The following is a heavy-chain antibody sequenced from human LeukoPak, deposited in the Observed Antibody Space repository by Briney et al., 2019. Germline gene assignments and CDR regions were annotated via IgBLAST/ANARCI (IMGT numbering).Heavy chain of an antibody. CDR3: ARVMVVVTSPGFVDY. CDR2: IHYSGST. CDR1: GGSISSSSSY. V-gene: IGHV4-39*01. D-gene: IGHD3-22*01. J-gene: IGHJ4*02. Sequence: SETLSLTCTVSGGSISSSSSYWGWIRQPPGKGLEWIGSIHYSGSTYYNPSLKSRVTITVDTSKNQFSLRLSSVTAADTAVYYCARVMVVVTSPGFVDYWGQGTLVTVSS.